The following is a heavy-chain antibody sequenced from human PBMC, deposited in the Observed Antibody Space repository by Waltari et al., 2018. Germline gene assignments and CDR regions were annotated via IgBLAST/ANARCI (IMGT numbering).Heavy chain of an antibody. CDR1: GFTVSNNY. CDR2: IYSGGNA. Sequence: EVQLVQSGAEVKKPGESLKISCKGSGFTVSNNYMSWVRQAPGKGLEWVSVIYSGGNAYYADSVKGRFTISRDNSKNTVYLQMNSLRAEDTALYYCARFSHKDYWGQGILVTVSS. CDR3: ARFSHKDY. V-gene: IGHV3-53*01. J-gene: IGHJ4*02.